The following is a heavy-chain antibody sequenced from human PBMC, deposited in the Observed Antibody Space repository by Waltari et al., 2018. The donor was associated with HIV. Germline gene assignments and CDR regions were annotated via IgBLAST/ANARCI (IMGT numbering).Heavy chain of an antibody. V-gene: IGHV3-15*01. CDR2: IKSHSDGGTS. CDR3: TTDVYDGSGGNAFDV. D-gene: IGHD5-12*01. J-gene: IGHJ3*01. CDR1: GVDVPTAC. Sequence: EVQLVESGGGLVKPGGSSRQCCEVSGVDVPTACLNRVRQAPGKGLYWIGRIKSHSDGGTSDYAAPLKGRFSISRDDSQSTLFLQISSLMTEDTGVYYCTTDVYDGSGGNAFDVWGQGTMVTVSS.